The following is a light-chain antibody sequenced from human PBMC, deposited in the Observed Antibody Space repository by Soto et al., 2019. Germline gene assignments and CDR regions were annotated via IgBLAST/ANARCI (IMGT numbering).Light chain of an antibody. CDR2: DDY. Sequence: SYVLTQPPSVSVAPGQTARITCGGNNIGSKSVHWYQQKPGQAPVLVVYDDYDRPSGIPERFSGSSSGNTATLTISRVEAGDEADYYCQVWDSGSDPYVFGTGTKLTVL. CDR1: NIGSKS. CDR3: QVWDSGSDPYV. V-gene: IGLV3-21*02. J-gene: IGLJ1*01.